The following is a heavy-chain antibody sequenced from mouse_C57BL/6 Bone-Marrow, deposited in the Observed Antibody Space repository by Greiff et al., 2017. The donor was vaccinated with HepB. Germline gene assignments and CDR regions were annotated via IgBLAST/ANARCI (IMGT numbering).Heavy chain of an antibody. CDR3: ARSGSPSFDY. J-gene: IGHJ2*01. CDR1: GYAFTNYL. CDR2: INPGSGGT. D-gene: IGHD6-2*01. V-gene: IGHV1-54*01. Sequence: QVQLKESGAELVRPGTSVKVSCKASGYAFTNYLIEWVKQRPGQGLEWIGVINPGSGGTNYNEKFKGKATLTADKSSSTAYMQLSSLTSEDSAVYFCARSGSPSFDYWGQGTTLTVSS.